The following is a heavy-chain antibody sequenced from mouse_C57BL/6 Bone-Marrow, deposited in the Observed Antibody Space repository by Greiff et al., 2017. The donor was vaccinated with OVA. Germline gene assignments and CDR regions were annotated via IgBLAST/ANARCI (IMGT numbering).Heavy chain of an antibody. CDR3: ERMGYYGDFDY. D-gene: IGHD1-1*01. Sequence: VQLQQSGAELVKPGASVKLSCKASGYTFTGYYINWVKQRPGQGLEWIGKIGPGSGSTYYNEKFKGKATLTADKSSSTAYMQLSSLTSEDSAVYFCERMGYYGDFDYWGQGTTLTVSS. CDR2: IGPGSGST. CDR1: GYTFTGYY. J-gene: IGHJ2*01. V-gene: IGHV1-77*01.